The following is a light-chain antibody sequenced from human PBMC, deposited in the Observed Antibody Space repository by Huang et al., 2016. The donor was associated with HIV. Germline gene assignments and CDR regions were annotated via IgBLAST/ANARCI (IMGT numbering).Light chain of an antibody. V-gene: IGKV1-39*01. CDR2: SST. Sequence: DIQVTQSPSSLSASVGDRVTITCRTSQRISSHLSWHQKKRGKGPKLLIYSSTVLQSGVPSRFTGSGSGTDFTLTINSLQPEDFATYYCQQTYSAPVTFGGGTRVEIK. CDR1: QRISSH. J-gene: IGKJ4*01. CDR3: QQTYSAPVT.